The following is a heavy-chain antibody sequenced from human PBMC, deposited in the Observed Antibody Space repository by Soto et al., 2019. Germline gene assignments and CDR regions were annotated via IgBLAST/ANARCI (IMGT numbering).Heavy chain of an antibody. CDR1: GITFSSYA. Sequence: EVQLLESGGGLVQPGGSLRLSCAASGITFSSYAMSWVRQAPGKGLEWVSAISGSGGSTFYADSVKGRFTISRDNSKNTQYLQMNSLRAEDTAVYYCATPPYWYSSGWYVGFDYWGQGTLVTVSS. V-gene: IGHV3-23*01. CDR3: ATPPYWYSSGWYVGFDY. CDR2: ISGSGGST. J-gene: IGHJ4*02. D-gene: IGHD6-19*01.